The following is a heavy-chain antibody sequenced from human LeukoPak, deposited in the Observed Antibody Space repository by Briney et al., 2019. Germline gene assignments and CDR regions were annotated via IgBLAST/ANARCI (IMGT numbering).Heavy chain of an antibody. CDR1: GGTFSSYA. D-gene: IGHD3-22*01. J-gene: IGHJ4*02. Sequence: ASVKVSCKASGGTFSSYAISWVRQAPGQGLEWMGIINPSGGSTSYAQKFQGRVTMTRDTSTSTVYMELSSLRSEDTAVYYYARVDSEDYYDSSYYFDYWGQGTLVTVSS. CDR3: ARVDSEDYYDSSYYFDY. V-gene: IGHV1-46*01. CDR2: INPSGGST.